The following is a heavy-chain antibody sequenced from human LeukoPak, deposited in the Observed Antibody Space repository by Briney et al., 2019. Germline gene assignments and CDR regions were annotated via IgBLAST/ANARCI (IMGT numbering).Heavy chain of an antibody. Sequence: GGSLRLSCAASGFTFSSYWMHWVRQAPGKGLVWVSRISPDGSTTGHADSVKGRFTTSRDNAKNTLFLQMNSLRAEDTAVYYCTIDFDFSSAIWGQGTLVTVSS. CDR2: ISPDGSTT. D-gene: IGHD3-3*01. CDR1: GFTFSSYW. CDR3: TIDFDFSSAI. J-gene: IGHJ4*02. V-gene: IGHV3-74*01.